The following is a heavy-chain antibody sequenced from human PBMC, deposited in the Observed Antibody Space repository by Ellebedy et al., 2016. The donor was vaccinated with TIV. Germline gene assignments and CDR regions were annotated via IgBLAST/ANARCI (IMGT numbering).Heavy chain of an antibody. CDR2: IIPIFGTA. V-gene: IGHV1-69*13. Sequence: SVKVSXXASGGTFSSYAISWVRQAPGQGLEWMGGIIPIFGTANYAQKFQGRVTITADESTSTAYMELSSLRSEDTAVYYCARDYTDSSGYLVGGAFDIWGQGTMVTVSS. CDR3: ARDYTDSSGYLVGGAFDI. D-gene: IGHD3-22*01. J-gene: IGHJ3*02. CDR1: GGTFSSYA.